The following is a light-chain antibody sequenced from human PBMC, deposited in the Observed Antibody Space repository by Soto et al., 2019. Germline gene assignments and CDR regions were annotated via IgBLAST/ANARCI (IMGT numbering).Light chain of an antibody. Sequence: DIQMTQSPSFVSASVGDRVTITCRASQGIGSWLAWYQQKPGKSPKLLISAASSLQSGAPSRFYATGSGTDFTLTIISPQPEDLATYYCQQANNFPLTFGGGTKVEIK. J-gene: IGKJ4*01. CDR1: QGIGSW. V-gene: IGKV1-12*01. CDR2: AAS. CDR3: QQANNFPLT.